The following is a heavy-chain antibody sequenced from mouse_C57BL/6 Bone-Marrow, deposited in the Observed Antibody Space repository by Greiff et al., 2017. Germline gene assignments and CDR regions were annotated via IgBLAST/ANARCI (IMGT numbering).Heavy chain of an antibody. CDR2: IYHRSGNT. J-gene: IGHJ3*01. CDR1: GYTFTSYG. CDR3: AREGGAWFAY. Sequence: QVQLQQSGAELARPGASVKLSCKASGYTFTSYGISWVKQRTGQGLEWIGEIYHRSGNTYYNEKFKGKATLTADKSSSTAYMELRSLTSEDSAVYFCAREGGAWFAYWGQGTLVTVSA. V-gene: IGHV1-81*01.